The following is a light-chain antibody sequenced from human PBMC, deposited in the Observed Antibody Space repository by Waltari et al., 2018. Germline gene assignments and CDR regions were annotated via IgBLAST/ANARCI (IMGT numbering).Light chain of an antibody. CDR2: GTS. V-gene: IGLV1-40*01. CDR1: GSNIGAGYD. CDR3: QSYDTSLSVV. Sequence: SVLTQPPSVSGATGQRVPISCTGSGSNIGAGYDVHWSQQLPGQAPKLPIYGTSTRPLGVPDRYFGSQSGTSASLAITGLQAEDEADYYCQSYDTSLSVVFGGGTKLTVL. J-gene: IGLJ2*01.